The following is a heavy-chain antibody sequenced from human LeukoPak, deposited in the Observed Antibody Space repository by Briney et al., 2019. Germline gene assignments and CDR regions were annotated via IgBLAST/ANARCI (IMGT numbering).Heavy chain of an antibody. Sequence: GGSLRLSCAASGFTFSSYEMNWVRQAPGKGLEWVSYISSSGSTIYYADSVKGRFTVSRDNAKNSLYLRMNSLRAEDTAIYYCARVRSTVTALDYWGQGTLVTASS. CDR3: ARVRSTVTALDY. CDR2: ISSSGSTI. V-gene: IGHV3-48*03. CDR1: GFTFSSYE. D-gene: IGHD4-11*01. J-gene: IGHJ4*02.